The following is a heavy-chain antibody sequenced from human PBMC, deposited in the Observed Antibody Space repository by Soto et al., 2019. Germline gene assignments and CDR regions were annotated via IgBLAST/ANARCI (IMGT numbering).Heavy chain of an antibody. V-gene: IGHV3-23*01. CDR2: INCCGGGT. CDR1: GFTFSSYT. J-gene: IGHJ5*02. CDR3: ARDLYL. Sequence: GESLKISCAASGFTFSSYTMNWVRQAPGKGLEWVSGINCCGGGTYYADFVKGRFTVSRDDSKNSLYLQMNSLQIEDTAVYYCARDLYLWGQGTLVTVSS.